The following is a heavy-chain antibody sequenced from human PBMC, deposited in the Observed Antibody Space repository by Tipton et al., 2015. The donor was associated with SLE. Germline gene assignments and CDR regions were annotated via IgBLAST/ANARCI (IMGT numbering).Heavy chain of an antibody. Sequence: TLSLTCTVSGGSISSYYWSWIRQPPGEGLEWIGYIYYSGSTNYNPSLKSRVTISVDTSKNHFSLKESSVTAADTAVYYCARAEGSWDAFDIWGQGTMVTVSS. J-gene: IGHJ3*02. D-gene: IGHD2-15*01. V-gene: IGHV4-59*01. CDR1: GGSISSYY. CDR3: ARAEGSWDAFDI. CDR2: IYYSGST.